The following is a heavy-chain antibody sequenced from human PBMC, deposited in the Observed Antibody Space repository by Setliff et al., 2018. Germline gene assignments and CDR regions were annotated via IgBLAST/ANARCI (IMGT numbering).Heavy chain of an antibody. Sequence: ASVKVSCKASGYTFTSYDINWVRQTTGQGLEWMGWMNPNSGNTGYAQKFQGRVTMTRNTSISTAYMELSSLRSEDMAVYYCAREYYYDSRGAFDIWGQGTMVTVSS. D-gene: IGHD3-22*01. CDR1: GYTFTSYD. V-gene: IGHV1-8*02. CDR3: AREYYYDSRGAFDI. J-gene: IGHJ3*02. CDR2: MNPNSGNT.